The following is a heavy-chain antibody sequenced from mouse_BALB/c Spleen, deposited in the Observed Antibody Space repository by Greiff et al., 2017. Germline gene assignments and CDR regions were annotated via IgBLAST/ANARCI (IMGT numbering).Heavy chain of an antibody. J-gene: IGHJ2*01. D-gene: IGHD2-1*01. CDR2: INPYNDGT. CDR3: ARGGGNYVFDY. Sequence: VQLKESGPELVKPGASVKMSCKASGYTFTSYVMHWVKQKPGQGLEWIGYINPYNDGTKYNEKFKGKATLTSDKSSSTAYMELSSLTSEDSAVYYCARGGGNYVFDYWGQGTTLTVSS. CDR1: GYTFTSYV. V-gene: IGHV1-14*01.